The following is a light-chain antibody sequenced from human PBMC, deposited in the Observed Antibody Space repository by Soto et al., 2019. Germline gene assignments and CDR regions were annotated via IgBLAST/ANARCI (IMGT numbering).Light chain of an antibody. J-gene: IGKJ3*01. V-gene: IGKV1-16*02. CDR3: QQYYNYPPT. Sequence: DIQMTQSPASLSASVGDRVTITCRASQDISNFLAWYQQKPGKAPKSLIHAASMLQSGVPSKFSGSGSGTDCTLTISTLQPEDFATYSCQQYYNYPPTFGPGTKVDF. CDR2: AAS. CDR1: QDISNF.